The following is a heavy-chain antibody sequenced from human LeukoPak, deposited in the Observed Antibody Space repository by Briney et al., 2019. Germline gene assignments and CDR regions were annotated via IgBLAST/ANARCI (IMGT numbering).Heavy chain of an antibody. CDR3: ASLIRDGYNYPDY. D-gene: IGHD5-24*01. V-gene: IGHV3-30*02. CDR2: IRYDGNNK. J-gene: IGHJ4*02. CDR1: GFTFSSYG. Sequence: GGSLRLSCAASGFTFSSYGMHWVRQAPGKGLEWVAYIRYDGNNKYYADSVKGRFTISRDNSKNTLYLQMNGLRAEDTAVYYCASLIRDGYNYPDYWGQGSLVTVSS.